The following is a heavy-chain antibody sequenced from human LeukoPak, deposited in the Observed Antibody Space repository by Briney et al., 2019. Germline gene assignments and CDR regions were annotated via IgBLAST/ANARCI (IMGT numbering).Heavy chain of an antibody. CDR3: TKAISGWYYFNY. V-gene: IGHV3-43*02. Sequence: GGSLRLSCAASGFVSDDSDLHWVRQAPGKGLEWVSVISGDGRTFYADSVKGRFTISRDNSKNSLHLQMNSLSTEDTAFYYCTKAISGWYYFNYWGQGTLVTVSS. CDR1: GFVSDDSD. CDR2: ISGDGRT. J-gene: IGHJ4*02. D-gene: IGHD6-19*01.